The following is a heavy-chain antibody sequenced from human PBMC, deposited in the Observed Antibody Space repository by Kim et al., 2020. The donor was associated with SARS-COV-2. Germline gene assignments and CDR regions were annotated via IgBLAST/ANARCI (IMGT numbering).Heavy chain of an antibody. D-gene: IGHD3-10*01. V-gene: IGHV3-30*18. J-gene: IGHJ4*02. CDR2: ISYDGSNK. CDR1: GFTFSSYG. CDR3: AKDPRATYYGSGAGARGAGEPYFDY. Sequence: GGSLRLSCAASGFTFSSYGMHWVRQAPGKGLEWVAVISYDGSNKYYADSVKGRFTISRDNSKNTLYLQMNSLRAEDTAVYYCAKDPRATYYGSGAGARGAGEPYFDYWGQGTLVTVSS.